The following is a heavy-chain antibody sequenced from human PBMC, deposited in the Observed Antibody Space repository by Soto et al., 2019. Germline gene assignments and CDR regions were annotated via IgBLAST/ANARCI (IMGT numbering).Heavy chain of an antibody. CDR1: GYTFTSYA. CDR3: ARESGLWNDYSNYALAY. Sequence: GASVKVSCKASGYTFTSYAMHWVRQAPGQRLEWMGWISAGNGNTKYSQKFQGRVTITRDTSASTAYMELSSLRSEDTAVYYCARESGLWNDYSNYALAYWCQGTLVKVSS. J-gene: IGHJ4*02. V-gene: IGHV1-3*01. D-gene: IGHD4-4*01. CDR2: ISAGNGNT.